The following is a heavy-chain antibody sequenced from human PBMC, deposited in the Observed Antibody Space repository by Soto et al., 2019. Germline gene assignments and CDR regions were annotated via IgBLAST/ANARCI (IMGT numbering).Heavy chain of an antibody. CDR3: ARDGSGWINWFDP. D-gene: IGHD6-19*01. J-gene: IGHJ5*02. V-gene: IGHV4-59*01. Sequence: SETLSLTCSVSGSSMTTYYWHWIRQAPGKGLEWIGFIYNSGRGSTGSNPSLKSRVTISVDTSKNQFSLKLSSVTAADTAVYYCARDGSGWINWFDPWGQGTLVTVSS. CDR2: IYNSGRGST. CDR1: GSSMTTYY.